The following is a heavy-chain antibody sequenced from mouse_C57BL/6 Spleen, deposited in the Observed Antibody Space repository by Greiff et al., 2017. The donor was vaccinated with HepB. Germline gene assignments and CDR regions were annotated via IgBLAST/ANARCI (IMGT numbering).Heavy chain of an antibody. Sequence: EVKLVESGGGLVKPGGSLKLSCAASGFTFSSYAMSWVRQTPEKRLEWVATISDGGSYTYYPDNVKGRFTISRYNAKNNLYLQMSHLKSEDTAMYYCARDRDYWDYWGQGTTLTVSS. CDR3: ARDRDYWDY. V-gene: IGHV5-4*01. D-gene: IGHD1-1*02. CDR1: GFTFSSYA. CDR2: ISDGGSYT. J-gene: IGHJ2*01.